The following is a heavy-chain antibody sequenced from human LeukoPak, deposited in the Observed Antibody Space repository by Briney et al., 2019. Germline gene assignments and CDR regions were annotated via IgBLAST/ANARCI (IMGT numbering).Heavy chain of an antibody. Sequence: GRSLRLSYAASGFTFSSYGMHWVRQAPGKGLEWVAVISYDGSNKYYADSVKGRFTISRDNSKNTLYLQMNSLRAEDTAVFYCAKRSGYTTGWFFDFWGQGTTVTVSS. V-gene: IGHV3-30*18. D-gene: IGHD6-19*01. CDR1: GFTFSSYG. CDR2: ISYDGSNK. J-gene: IGHJ6*02. CDR3: AKRSGYTTGWFFDF.